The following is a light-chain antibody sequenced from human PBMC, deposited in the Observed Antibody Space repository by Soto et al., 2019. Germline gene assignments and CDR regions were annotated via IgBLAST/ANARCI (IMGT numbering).Light chain of an antibody. Sequence: EIVLTQSPATLSLSPGERATLSCRASQSVSSYLAWYQQKPGQAPRLLIYDASNRATGIPARFSGSGSGTDFTLTISSLEHEDFVVYYCQQRSNWPFLTFGGGTKVEIK. CDR1: QSVSSY. CDR2: DAS. V-gene: IGKV3-11*01. CDR3: QQRSNWPFLT. J-gene: IGKJ4*01.